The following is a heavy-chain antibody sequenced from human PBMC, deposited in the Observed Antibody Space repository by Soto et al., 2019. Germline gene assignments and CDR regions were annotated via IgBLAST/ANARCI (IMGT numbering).Heavy chain of an antibody. CDR2: IYWDDDK. CDR1: GSSLSTSGVG. J-gene: IGHJ4*02. Sequence: SCPTLVNPTQTLTLTCTFSGSSLSTSGVGVGWIRQPPGKALEWLALIYWDDDKRYSPSLKSRLTITKDTSKNQVVLTMTNMDPVDTATYYCARTYYYDSSGYYNYWGQGTLVTVS. D-gene: IGHD3-22*01. V-gene: IGHV2-5*02. CDR3: ARTYYYDSSGYYNY.